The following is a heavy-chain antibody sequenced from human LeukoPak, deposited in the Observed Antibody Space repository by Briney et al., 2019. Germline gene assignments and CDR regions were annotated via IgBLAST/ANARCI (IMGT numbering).Heavy chain of an antibody. CDR2: IYSSGNT. Sequence: SETLSLTCAVSGASISSSNYYWGWVRQSPGKGLEWIGNIYSSGNTYYNASLKSRVTMYIDTSKNQFSLKLSSVTAADTAMYYCAKSNGYGLIDYWGEGTLVTVSS. J-gene: IGHJ4*02. CDR3: AKSNGYGLIDY. V-gene: IGHV4-39*01. CDR1: GASISSSNYY. D-gene: IGHD5-12*01.